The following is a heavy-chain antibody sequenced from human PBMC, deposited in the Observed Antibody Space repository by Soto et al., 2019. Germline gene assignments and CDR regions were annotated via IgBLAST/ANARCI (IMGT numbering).Heavy chain of an antibody. Sequence: LRLSCAASGFTFSNAWMNWVRQAPGKGLEWVGRIKSKTDGGTTDYAAPVKGRFTISRDDSKNTLYLQMNSLKTEDTAVYYCTTDPVTMIVVVPSSGWGQGTLVTVSS. D-gene: IGHD3-22*01. CDR1: GFTFSNAW. J-gene: IGHJ4*02. V-gene: IGHV3-15*07. CDR3: TTDPVTMIVVVPSSG. CDR2: IKSKTDGGTT.